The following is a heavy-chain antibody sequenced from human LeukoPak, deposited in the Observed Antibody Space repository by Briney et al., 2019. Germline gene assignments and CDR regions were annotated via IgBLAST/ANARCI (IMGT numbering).Heavy chain of an antibody. J-gene: IGHJ4*02. CDR2: VSGSGGGT. V-gene: IGHV3-23*01. Sequence: PGGSLRLSCAAPGVTFISYSMNWVRQAPGEGLEWVSTVSGSGGGTFYADSVKGRFTISRDNSKNTLYLQMNSLRAEDTAVYYCAKVTKQGGWLEPATFAYCGQGTLVTVSS. D-gene: IGHD6-19*01. CDR3: AKVTKQGGWLEPATFAY. CDR1: GVTFISYS.